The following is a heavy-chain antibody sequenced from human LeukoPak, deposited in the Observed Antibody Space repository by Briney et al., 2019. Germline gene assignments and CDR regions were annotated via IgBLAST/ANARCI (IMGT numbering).Heavy chain of an antibody. CDR3: ARDPIQKYSSSSFDY. Sequence: PGGSLRLSCAASGFTFSSYAMHWVRQAPGKGLEWVAVISYDGSNKYYADSVKGRFTISRDNSKNTLYLQMNSLRAEDTAVYYCARDPIQKYSSSSFDYWGQGTLVTVSS. V-gene: IGHV3-30*01. CDR2: ISYDGSNK. CDR1: GFTFSSYA. J-gene: IGHJ4*02. D-gene: IGHD6-6*01.